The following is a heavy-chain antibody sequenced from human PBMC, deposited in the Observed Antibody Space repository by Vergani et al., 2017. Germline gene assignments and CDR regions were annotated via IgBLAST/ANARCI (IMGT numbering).Heavy chain of an antibody. D-gene: IGHD4-11*01. CDR2: LYASGST. Sequence: QVQLQESGPGLVKPSETLSLICDVSDFFSNGHYCGWIRQSPEKGLDRFASLYASGSTSYSPSLKSRVAISIDTSKNHFSLRLSSVTAADTAMYYCASSVVYSVNYVLPGEGWFDVWGQGAPGIVSA. CDR3: ASSVVYSVNYVLPGEGWFDV. V-gene: IGHV4-38-2*01. CDR1: DFFSNGHY. J-gene: IGHJ5*02.